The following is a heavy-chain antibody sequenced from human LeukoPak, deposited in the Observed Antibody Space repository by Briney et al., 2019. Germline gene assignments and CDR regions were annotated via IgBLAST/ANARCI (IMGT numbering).Heavy chain of an antibody. CDR3: ARDYSSGWYWEAFDI. Sequence: GGSLRLSCAASGFTFNSYSMNWFRQAPGKGLEWVSSISSSSRFIYYADSVKGRFTISRDNAKNSLYLQMNSLRAEDTALYYCARDYSSGWYWEAFDIWGQGTMVTVSS. CDR1: GFTFNSYS. J-gene: IGHJ3*02. CDR2: ISSSSRFI. V-gene: IGHV3-21*04. D-gene: IGHD6-19*01.